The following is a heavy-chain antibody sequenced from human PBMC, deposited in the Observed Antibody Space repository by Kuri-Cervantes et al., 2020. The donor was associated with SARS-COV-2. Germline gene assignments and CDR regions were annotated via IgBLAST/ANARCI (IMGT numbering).Heavy chain of an antibody. D-gene: IGHD5-18*01. V-gene: IGHV4-38-2*01. CDR3: ARHGYSYGVDY. CDR1: GFTFDNYA. Sequence: ESLKISCAASGFTFDNYAMSWVRQAPGKGLEWIGSIYHSGSTYYNPSLKSRVTISVDTSKNQFSLKLSSVTAADTAVYYCARHGYSYGVDYWGQGTLVTVSS. J-gene: IGHJ4*02. CDR2: IYHSGST.